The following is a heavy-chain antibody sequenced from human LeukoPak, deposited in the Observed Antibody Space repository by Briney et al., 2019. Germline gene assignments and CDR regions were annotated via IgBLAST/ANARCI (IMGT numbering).Heavy chain of an antibody. Sequence: PGGSLRLSFAASGFTFSNYWMSWVRQAPGKGLEWVANIKQDGSEKCYVDSVKGRFTISSDNAKNSLYLQMNSLRAEDTAVFYCARDQYDTWSRRGNFDSWGQGTLVIVSS. J-gene: IGHJ4*02. D-gene: IGHD3-3*01. V-gene: IGHV3-7*03. CDR1: GFTFSNYW. CDR3: ARDQYDTWSRRGNFDS. CDR2: IKQDGSEK.